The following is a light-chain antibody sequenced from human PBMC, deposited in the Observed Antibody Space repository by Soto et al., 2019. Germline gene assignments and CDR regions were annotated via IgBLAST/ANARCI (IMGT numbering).Light chain of an antibody. Sequence: DIQMTQSPSTLSASVGDRVTITCRASQSISSWLAWYQQKPGKAPKLLIYDASNLESGVPSRLSGSGSRTEFTLTITSLQPEDFATYYCQQYNSYPWTFGQGTKVDI. CDR2: DAS. CDR3: QQYNSYPWT. J-gene: IGKJ1*01. CDR1: QSISSW. V-gene: IGKV1-5*01.